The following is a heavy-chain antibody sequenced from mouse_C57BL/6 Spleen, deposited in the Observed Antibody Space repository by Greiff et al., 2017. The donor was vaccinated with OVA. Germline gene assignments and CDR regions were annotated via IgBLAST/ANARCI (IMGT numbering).Heavy chain of an antibody. CDR3: VRDGVRNFDV. CDR2: LRSKSSNYAT. V-gene: IGHV10-3*01. Sequence: EVQVVESGGGLVQPKGSLKLSCAASGFTFNTYAMHWVRQAPGTGLEWVARLRSKSSNYATYYADSVKDRFTISRDDSQSMLYLQMNNLKTEDTAMYYCVRDGVRNFDVWGTGTTVTVSS. CDR1: GFTFNTYA. D-gene: IGHD2-14*01. J-gene: IGHJ1*03.